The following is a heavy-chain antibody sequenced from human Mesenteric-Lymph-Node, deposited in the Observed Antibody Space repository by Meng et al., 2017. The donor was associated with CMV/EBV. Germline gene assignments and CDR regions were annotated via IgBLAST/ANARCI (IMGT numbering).Heavy chain of an antibody. D-gene: IGHD6-13*01. J-gene: IGHJ4*02. Sequence: GESLKISCKGSGYSFTSYWIGWVRQMPGKGLEWMGIIYPGDSDTRYSPSFQGQVTISADKSTSTAYLQWSSLKASDTAIYYCARRGRYTNSWYYFDYWGQGTLVTVSS. CDR2: IYPGDSDT. CDR1: GYSFTSYW. V-gene: IGHV5-51*01. CDR3: ARRGRYTNSWYYFDY.